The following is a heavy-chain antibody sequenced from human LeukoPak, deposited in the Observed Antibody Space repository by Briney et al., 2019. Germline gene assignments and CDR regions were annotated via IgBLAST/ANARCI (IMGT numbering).Heavy chain of an antibody. CDR1: GGSISSGGYY. CDR2: IYHSGST. J-gene: IGHJ6*03. D-gene: IGHD1-1*01. Sequence: SETLSLTCTVSGGSISSGGYYWSWIRQPPGKGLEWIGYIYHSGSTYYNPSLKSRVTISVDRSKNQFSLKLSSVTAADTAVYYCARETRNSRGPYYMDVWGKGTTVTVSS. V-gene: IGHV4-30-2*01. CDR3: ARETRNSRGPYYMDV.